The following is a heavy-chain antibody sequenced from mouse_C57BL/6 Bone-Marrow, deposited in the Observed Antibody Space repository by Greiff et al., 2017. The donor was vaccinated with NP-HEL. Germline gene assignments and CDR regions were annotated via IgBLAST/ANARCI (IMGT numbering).Heavy chain of an antibody. CDR1: GYTFTSYW. D-gene: IGHD2-13*01. Sequence: VQLQQPGAELVRPGSSVKLSCKASGYTFTSYWMHWVKQRPIQGLEWIGNIDPSDSETHYNQKFKDKATLTVDKSSSTAYMQRSSLTSEDSAVYYCARPCTVTGYFDVWGTGTTVTVSS. CDR2: IDPSDSET. CDR3: ARPCTVTGYFDV. J-gene: IGHJ1*03. V-gene: IGHV1-52*01.